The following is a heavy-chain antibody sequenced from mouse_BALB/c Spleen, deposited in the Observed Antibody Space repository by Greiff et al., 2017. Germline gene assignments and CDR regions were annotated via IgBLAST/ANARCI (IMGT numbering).Heavy chain of an antibody. CDR3: ARAKHGYYDAMDY. J-gene: IGHJ4*01. CDR1: GFTFSSYA. CDR2: ISSGGST. D-gene: IGHD2-2*01. Sequence: EVKLVESGGGLVKPGGSLKLSCAASGFTFSSYAMSWVRQTPEKRLEWVASISSGGSTYYPDSVKGRFTISRDNARNILYLEMSSLRSEDTAMYYCARAKHGYYDAMDYWGQGTSVTVSS. V-gene: IGHV5-6-5*01.